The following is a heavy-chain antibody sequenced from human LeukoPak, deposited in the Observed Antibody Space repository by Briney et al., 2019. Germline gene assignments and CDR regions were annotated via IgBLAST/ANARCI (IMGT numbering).Heavy chain of an antibody. CDR1: GFTFSSYA. J-gene: IGHJ5*01. Sequence: GGSLRLSCAASGFTFSSYAMSWVRQAPGKGLEWVSAVSGSGTTTHNADSVEGRFSSSRDNSKNTLFLHMNSLRVDDTAVYYCSKGDDSSGRNWFDSWGQGTLVTVSS. CDR2: VSGSGTTT. D-gene: IGHD3-22*01. CDR3: SKGDDSSGRNWFDS. V-gene: IGHV3-23*01.